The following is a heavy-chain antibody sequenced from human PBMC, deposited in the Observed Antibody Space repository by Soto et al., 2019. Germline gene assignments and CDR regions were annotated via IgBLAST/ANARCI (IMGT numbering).Heavy chain of an antibody. CDR1: GFTFSNAW. J-gene: IGHJ4*02. V-gene: IGHV3-15*01. CDR2: IKSKTDGGTT. CDR3: ATPELLWFGELLHY. D-gene: IGHD3-10*01. Sequence: EVQLVESGGGLVKPGGSLRLSCAASGFTFSNAWMTWVRQAPGKGLEWVGRIKSKTDGGTTDYAAPVKGIFTISRDESTNTLYLQMNSLKTEDTAVYYCATPELLWFGELLHYWGQGTLVSVSS.